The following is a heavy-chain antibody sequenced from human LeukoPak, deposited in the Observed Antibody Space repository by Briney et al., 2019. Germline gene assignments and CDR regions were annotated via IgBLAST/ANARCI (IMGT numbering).Heavy chain of an antibody. CDR2: IYHSGST. Sequence: PSETLSLTCAVSGYSISSGYYWGWIRQPPGKGLEWIGSIYHSGSTYYNPSLKSRVTISVDTSKNQFSLKLSSVTAADTAVYYCASGQDYYYYYMDVWGKGTTVTVSS. CDR1: GYSISSGYY. J-gene: IGHJ6*03. CDR3: ASGQDYYYYYMDV. V-gene: IGHV4-38-2*01.